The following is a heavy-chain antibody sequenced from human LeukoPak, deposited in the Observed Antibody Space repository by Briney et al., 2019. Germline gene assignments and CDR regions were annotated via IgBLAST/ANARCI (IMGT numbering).Heavy chain of an antibody. D-gene: IGHD3-3*01. J-gene: IGHJ4*02. CDR1: GYTLTELS. Sequence: AXXKVSCKVSGYTLTELSMHWVRQAPGKGLEWMGGFNPEDGETIYAQKFQGRVTMTEDTSTDTAYTELSSPRSEDTAVYYRATSPGDYDFWSGYYPFDYWGQGTLVTVSS. CDR3: ATSPGDYDFWSGYYPFDY. V-gene: IGHV1-24*01. CDR2: FNPEDGET.